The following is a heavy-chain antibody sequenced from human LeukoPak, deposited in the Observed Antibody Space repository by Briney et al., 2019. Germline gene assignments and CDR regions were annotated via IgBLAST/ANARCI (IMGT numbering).Heavy chain of an antibody. Sequence: SGGSLRLSCAASGFTLSSYGMHWVRQAPGKGLEWVANIKEDGSERYYGDSVRGRFTISRDNAKNSLYLQMNSLRAEDTAVYYCARDLHYGDYLWGFDPWGQGTLVTVSS. CDR2: IKEDGSER. D-gene: IGHD4-17*01. J-gene: IGHJ5*02. V-gene: IGHV3-7*01. CDR1: GFTLSSYG. CDR3: ARDLHYGDYLWGFDP.